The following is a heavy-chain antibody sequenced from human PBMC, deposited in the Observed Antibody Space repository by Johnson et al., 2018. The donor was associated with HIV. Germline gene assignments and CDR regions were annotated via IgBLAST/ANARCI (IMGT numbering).Heavy chain of an antibody. D-gene: IGHD6-6*01. V-gene: IGHV3-9*01. J-gene: IGHJ3*02. CDR3: ARGGQLPALDGFDI. CDR1: GFSFDDYA. CDR2: ISWNSGSI. Sequence: VQLVESGGGLVQPGRSLRLSCASSGFSFDDYAMHWVRQTPGKGLEWVSGISWNSGSIDYVDSVKGRLTISRDNAKNSLNLQMNSLRAEDTAVYYCARGGQLPALDGFDIWGQGTMVTVSS.